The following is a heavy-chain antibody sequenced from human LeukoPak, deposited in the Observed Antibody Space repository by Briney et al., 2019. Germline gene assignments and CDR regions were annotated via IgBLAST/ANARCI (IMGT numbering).Heavy chain of an antibody. CDR2: IYYSGST. V-gene: IGHV4-39*01. J-gene: IGHJ4*02. D-gene: IGHD5-24*01. Sequence: PSETLSLTCTVSGGSISSSSYYWGWIRQPPGKGLEWIGSIYYSGSTYYNQSLKSRVTISVDTSKNQFSLKLSSVTAADTAVYYCANLGETKEMATIRNYWGQGTLVTVSS. CDR1: GGSISSSSYY. CDR3: ANLGETKEMATIRNY.